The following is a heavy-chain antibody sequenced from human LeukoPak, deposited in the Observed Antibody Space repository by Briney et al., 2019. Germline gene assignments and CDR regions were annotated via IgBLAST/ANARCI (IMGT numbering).Heavy chain of an antibody. CDR3: ARNGYDFFFDY. V-gene: IGHV3-48*03. J-gene: IGHJ4*02. CDR2: ISSSGSTI. CDR1: GFTFSSYE. Sequence: TGGSLRLSCAASGFTFSSYEMNWVRQAPGKGLEWVSYISSSGSTIYYADSVKGRFTISRDNAKNSLYLQMNSLRAEDTAVYYCARNGYDFFFDYWGQGTLVTVSS. D-gene: IGHD3-3*01.